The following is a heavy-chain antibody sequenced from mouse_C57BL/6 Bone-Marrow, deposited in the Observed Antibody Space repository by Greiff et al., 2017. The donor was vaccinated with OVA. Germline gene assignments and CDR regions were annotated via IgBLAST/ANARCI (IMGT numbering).Heavy chain of an antibody. J-gene: IGHJ2*01. CDR1: GFNITDDY. CDR2: IDPENGDT. D-gene: IGHD1-1*01. CDR3: TTWDYDGSSYNFFDY. Sequence: DVKLQESGAELVRPGASVKLSCTASGFNITDDYMHWVKQRPEQGLEWIGWIDPENGDTEYASKFQGKATLTADTSSNAAYLQLSSLTSEDTAVYYFTTWDYDGSSYNFFDYWGQGTTLTVSS. V-gene: IGHV14-4*01.